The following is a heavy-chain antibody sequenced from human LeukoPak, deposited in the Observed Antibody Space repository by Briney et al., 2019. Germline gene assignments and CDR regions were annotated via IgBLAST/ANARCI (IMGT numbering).Heavy chain of an antibody. D-gene: IGHD3-22*01. Sequence: GGSLRLSCAASGFTFASYAMSWVRQAPGKGLEWVSTSGGSDGRAYYADSVKGRFTISRDYSKDTVYLQMNSLRAEDTAVYYCAKGRGPYYDSSGYSDYFDYWGQGTLATVSS. CDR2: SGGSDGRA. J-gene: IGHJ4*02. CDR3: AKGRGPYYDSSGYSDYFDY. CDR1: GFTFASYA. V-gene: IGHV3-23*01.